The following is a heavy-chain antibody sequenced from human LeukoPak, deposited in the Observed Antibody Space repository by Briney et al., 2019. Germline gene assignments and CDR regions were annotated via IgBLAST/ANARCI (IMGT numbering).Heavy chain of an antibody. CDR1: GTSISSGAYS. D-gene: IGHD3-3*01. J-gene: IGHJ4*02. Sequence: SETLSLTCTVSGTSISSGAYSWSWVRQHPGKGPEWIAYIYYSGNTYYNPFLKRRVTISVDTSKNQFSLTLSSVTAADTAVYYCARTITIFGALGYFDYWGQGTLVTVSS. CDR2: IYYSGNT. CDR3: ARTITIFGALGYFDY. V-gene: IGHV4-31*03.